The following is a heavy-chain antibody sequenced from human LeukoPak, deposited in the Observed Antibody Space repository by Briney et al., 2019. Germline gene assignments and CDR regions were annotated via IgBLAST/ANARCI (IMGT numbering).Heavy chain of an antibody. J-gene: IGHJ5*02. Sequence: ASVKVSCKASGYTFTSYDINWVRQATGQGLEWMGWMNPNSGNTGYAQKFRGRVTMTRNTSISTAYMELSSLRSEDTAVYYCARGRTVRNWFDPWGQGTLVTVSS. V-gene: IGHV1-8*01. CDR3: ARGRTVRNWFDP. D-gene: IGHD4-11*01. CDR1: GYTFTSYD. CDR2: MNPNSGNT.